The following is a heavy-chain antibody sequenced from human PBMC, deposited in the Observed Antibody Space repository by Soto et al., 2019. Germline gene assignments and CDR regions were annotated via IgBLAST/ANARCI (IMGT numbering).Heavy chain of an antibody. CDR3: AGGRVPAVKNRFDP. V-gene: IGHV1-69*04. CDR1: GGSSSSYL. CDR2: IVPILGVP. D-gene: IGHD2-2*01. Sequence: QVQLVQSGAEVKKPGSSVRVSCRASGGSSSSYLFSWVRQAPGQGPEWMGGIVPILGVPAYAPKFQDRLTISADESTGTAYMELSNLRSDDTAVYYCAGGRVPAVKNRFDPWGQCALVTVSS. J-gene: IGHJ5*02.